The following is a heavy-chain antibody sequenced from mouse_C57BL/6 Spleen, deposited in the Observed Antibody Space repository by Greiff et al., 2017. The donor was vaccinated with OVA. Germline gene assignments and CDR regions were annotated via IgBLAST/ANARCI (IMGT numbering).Heavy chain of an antibody. Sequence: QVQLQQSGAELVKPGASVKISCKASGYAFSSYWMNWVKQRPGKGLEWIGQIYPGDGDTNYNGKFKGKATLTADKSSSTAYMQLSSLTSEDSAVYFCARSTTVQSYYAMDYWGQGTSVTVSS. V-gene: IGHV1-80*01. D-gene: IGHD1-1*01. CDR1: GYAFSSYW. CDR3: ARSTTVQSYYAMDY. CDR2: IYPGDGDT. J-gene: IGHJ4*01.